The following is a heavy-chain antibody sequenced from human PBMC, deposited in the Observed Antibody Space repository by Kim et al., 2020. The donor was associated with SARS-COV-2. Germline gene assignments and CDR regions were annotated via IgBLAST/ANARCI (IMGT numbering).Heavy chain of an antibody. V-gene: IGHV3-23*01. D-gene: IGHD5-18*01. CDR2: IGIGGERT. Sequence: GGSLRLSCAASGFDFSSYAMNWVRQAPGKGLEWVSGIGIGGERTYYADSVKGRFTISRDYQRKTLLLQMNSLRADDTAVYYCAKSVTIVSSPLWSWGQGT. CDR1: GFDFSSYA. J-gene: IGHJ5*02. CDR3: AKSVTIVSSPLWS.